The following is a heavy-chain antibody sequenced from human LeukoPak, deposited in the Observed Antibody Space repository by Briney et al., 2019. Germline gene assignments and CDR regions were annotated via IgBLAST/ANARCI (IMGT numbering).Heavy chain of an antibody. CDR2: IYPSASET. Sequence: GESLKISCKGSGYSFSNYWIGWVRQMPGKGLEWMGLIYPSASETMYSPSFQGQVTISADKSFNTAYLQWSSLKASDTAIYYCARRQYSSGWTPYSPSAFDIWGQGTMVTVSS. V-gene: IGHV5-51*01. CDR3: ARRQYSSGWTPYSPSAFDI. D-gene: IGHD6-19*01. J-gene: IGHJ3*02. CDR1: GYSFSNYW.